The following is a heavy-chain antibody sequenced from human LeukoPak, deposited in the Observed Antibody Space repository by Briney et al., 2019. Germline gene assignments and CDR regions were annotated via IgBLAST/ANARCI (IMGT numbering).Heavy chain of an antibody. Sequence: SETLSLTCTVSGYSISSGYYWGWIRQPPGKGLEWIGSIYHSGSTYYNPSLKSRVTISVDTSKNQFSLKLSSVTAADTAVYYCARRAVGQYAFDIWGQGTMVTVSS. V-gene: IGHV4-38-2*02. CDR1: GYSISSGYY. D-gene: IGHD4-23*01. CDR2: IYHSGST. J-gene: IGHJ3*02. CDR3: ARRAVGQYAFDI.